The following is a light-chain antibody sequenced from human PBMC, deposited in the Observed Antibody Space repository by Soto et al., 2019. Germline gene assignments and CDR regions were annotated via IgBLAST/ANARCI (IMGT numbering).Light chain of an antibody. J-gene: IGKJ1*01. Sequence: EIVMTQSPATLSVSPGERATLSCRASQSVSSNLAWYQQKPGQDPRLLIYGASTRATGIPARFSGSGSGTEFTLTISSLQSEDFAVYYREQYNNWPTFGQGTKVDIK. CDR2: GAS. V-gene: IGKV3-15*01. CDR1: QSVSSN. CDR3: EQYNNWPT.